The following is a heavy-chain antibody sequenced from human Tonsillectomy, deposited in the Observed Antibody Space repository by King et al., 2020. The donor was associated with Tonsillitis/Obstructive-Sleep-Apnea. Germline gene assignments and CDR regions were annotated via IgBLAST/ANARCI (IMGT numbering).Heavy chain of an antibody. D-gene: IGHD5-12*01. CDR3: ARVGGSGYHFDY. CDR1: GGSFSGHF. V-gene: IGHV4-34*12. CDR2: IIHTGST. Sequence: VQLQQWGAGLLKPSAPLSLRCAVYGGSFSGHFWGWLRQPPGKGLEWIGEIIHTGSTNYNPSLKSRVTISVDTSKSQFSLKLNSVTAADTAVYYCARVGGSGYHFDYWGQGTLVIVSS. J-gene: IGHJ4*02.